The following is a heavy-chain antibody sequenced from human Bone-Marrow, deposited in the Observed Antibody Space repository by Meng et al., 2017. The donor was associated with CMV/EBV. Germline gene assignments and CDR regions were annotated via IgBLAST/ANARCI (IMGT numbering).Heavy chain of an antibody. V-gene: IGHV1-69*13. Sequence: QVQLVQSGAEVKKPGASVKVSCKASGYTFSSYAISWVRQAPGQGLEWMGGIIPIFGTANYAQKFQGRVTITADESTSTAYMELSSLRSEDTAVYYCARDSRDSSGYWVWDYWGQGTLVTVSS. CDR2: IIPIFGTA. CDR1: GYTFSSYA. D-gene: IGHD3-22*01. J-gene: IGHJ4*02. CDR3: ARDSRDSSGYWVWDY.